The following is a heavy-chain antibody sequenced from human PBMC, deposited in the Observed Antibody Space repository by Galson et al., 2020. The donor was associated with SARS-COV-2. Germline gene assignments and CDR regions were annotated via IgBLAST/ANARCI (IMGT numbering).Heavy chain of an antibody. V-gene: IGHV4-59*01. D-gene: IGHD4-17*01. CDR1: DAPMSSYY. CDR3: ARDPAPLYGDNYYYGMDV. Sequence: ETSETLSLTCSVSDAPMSSYYWSWIRQPPAKGLEWIGYISYSGSTSSHPSLRSRVTISVDLSKNQLSLKVTSVTVADTAVYYCARDPAPLYGDNYYYGMDVWGRGTTVTVSS. CDR2: ISYSGST. J-gene: IGHJ6*02.